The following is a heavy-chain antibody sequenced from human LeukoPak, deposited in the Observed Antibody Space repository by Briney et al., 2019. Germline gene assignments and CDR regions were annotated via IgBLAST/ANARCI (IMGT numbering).Heavy chain of an antibody. Sequence: GGSLRLSCAASGFTFSNAWMSWVRQAPGKGLEWVGRIRSKSDGGTTDYAAPVKGRFTISRDDSKNTLYLQMNSLKTEDTAVYYCTTVSAAGHLDYWGQGTLVTVSS. J-gene: IGHJ4*02. CDR2: IRSKSDGGTT. CDR3: TTVSAAGHLDY. D-gene: IGHD6-13*01. V-gene: IGHV3-15*01. CDR1: GFTFSNAW.